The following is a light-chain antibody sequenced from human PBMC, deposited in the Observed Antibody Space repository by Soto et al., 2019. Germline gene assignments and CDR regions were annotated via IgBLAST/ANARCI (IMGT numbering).Light chain of an antibody. CDR3: QHYSDWPLT. J-gene: IGKJ4*01. Sequence: EIVMTQSPATLSVSPGERATLSCRASQSVRNNYLAWYQQKPGQAPRLLIYGISTRATGIPARFSGSGSWTEFTLTINSLQSEDFAVYYCQHYSDWPLTFGGGTKVEIK. CDR1: QSVRNN. CDR2: GIS. V-gene: IGKV3-15*01.